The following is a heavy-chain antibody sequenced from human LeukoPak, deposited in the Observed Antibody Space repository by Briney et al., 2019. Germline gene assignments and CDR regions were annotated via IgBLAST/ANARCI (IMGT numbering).Heavy chain of an antibody. CDR1: GFTFSNAW. V-gene: IGHV3-15*01. CDR3: ITDTAMVRDAFDI. D-gene: IGHD5-18*01. CDR2: IKSKTDGGTT. J-gene: IGHJ3*02. Sequence: GGSLRLSCAASGFTFSNAWMSWVRQAPGKGLEWVGRIKSKTDGGTTDYAAPVKGRFTISRDDSKNTLYLQMNSLKTEDTAVYYCITDTAMVRDAFDIWGQGTMVTVSS.